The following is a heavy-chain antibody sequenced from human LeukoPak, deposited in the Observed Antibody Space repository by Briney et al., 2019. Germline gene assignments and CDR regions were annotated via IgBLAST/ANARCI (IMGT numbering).Heavy chain of an antibody. V-gene: IGHV3-9*01. D-gene: IGHD6-13*01. CDR1: GFTFDDYA. Sequence: GGSLRLSCAASGFTFDDYAMHWVRQVPGKGLEWVSGISWNSGSIGYADSVKGRFTISRDNAKNSLFLQMNSLRAEDTALYYCVKGGKWIASAGTTFNYWGQGTLVTVSS. CDR3: VKGGKWIASAGTTFNY. CDR2: ISWNSGSI. J-gene: IGHJ4*02.